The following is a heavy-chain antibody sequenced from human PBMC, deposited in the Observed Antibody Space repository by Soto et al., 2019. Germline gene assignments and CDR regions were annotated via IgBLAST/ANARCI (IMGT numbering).Heavy chain of an antibody. CDR3: ARGPPPNWFDP. V-gene: IGHV3-66*01. CDR1: GFTVSSNY. Sequence: PGGSLRLSCAASGFTVSSNYMSWVRQAPGKGLEWVSVIYSGGSTYYADSVKGRFTISRDNSKNTLYLQMNSLRAEDTAVYYCARGPPPNWFDPWGQGTLVTVSS. CDR2: IYSGGST. J-gene: IGHJ5*02.